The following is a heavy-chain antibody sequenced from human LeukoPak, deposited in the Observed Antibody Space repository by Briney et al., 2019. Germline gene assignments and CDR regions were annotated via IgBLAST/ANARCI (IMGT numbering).Heavy chain of an antibody. Sequence: ASVKVSCKASGYTFTGYYMHWVRQAPGQGLEWMGWINPNSGGTNYAQKFQGWVTMTRETSISTSYMELSRLRSDDTAVYYCARVFGIAAAGTEGYLDYWGQGTLVTVSS. CDR3: ARVFGIAAAGTEGYLDY. CDR1: GYTFTGYY. J-gene: IGHJ4*02. CDR2: INPNSGGT. D-gene: IGHD6-13*01. V-gene: IGHV1-2*04.